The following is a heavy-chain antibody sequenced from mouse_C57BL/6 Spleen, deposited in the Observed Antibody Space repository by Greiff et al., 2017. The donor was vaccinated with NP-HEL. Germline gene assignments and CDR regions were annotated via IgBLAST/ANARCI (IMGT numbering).Heavy chain of an antibody. J-gene: IGHJ2*01. D-gene: IGHD1-1*01. CDR2: ISSGGSYT. Sequence: EVMLVESGGDLVKPGGSLKLSCAASGFTFSSYGMSWVRQTPDKRLEWVATISSGGSYTYYPDSVKGRFTISRDNAKNTLYLQMSSLKSEDTAMYYCARLLTTVVATDYWGQGTTLTVSS. V-gene: IGHV5-6*01. CDR3: ARLLTTVVATDY. CDR1: GFTFSSYG.